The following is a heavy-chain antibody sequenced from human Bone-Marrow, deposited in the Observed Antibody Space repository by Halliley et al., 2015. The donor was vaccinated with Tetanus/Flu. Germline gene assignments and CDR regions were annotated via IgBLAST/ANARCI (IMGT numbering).Heavy chain of an antibody. CDR1: GFTFDGFE. CDR2: ISSSGSPK. V-gene: IGHV3-48*03. J-gene: IGHJ6*02. D-gene: IGHD3-22*01. Sequence: AASGFTFDGFEMNWVRQAPGKGLEWVAYISSSGSPKYYAESVKGRFTISRDNAKNSLFLQMNSLRAEDTAVYYCARVNYYDSGSYLDSNYYAMDAWGQGTTVAVSS. CDR3: ARVNYYDSGSYLDSNYYAMDA.